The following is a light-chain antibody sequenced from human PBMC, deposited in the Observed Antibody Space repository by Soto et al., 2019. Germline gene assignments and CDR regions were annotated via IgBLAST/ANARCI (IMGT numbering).Light chain of an antibody. V-gene: IGKV1-39*01. CDR3: QQSYTTASIT. Sequence: DIQMTQSPSSLSASVGDRVTITCRASQSISRNLNWYQHKPGKAPKLQIYAASSLQNGVPSRFSDGGSATAFTLSISSLQPDDFATYYCQQSYTTASITFGQGTRLEI. J-gene: IGKJ5*01. CDR2: AAS. CDR1: QSISRN.